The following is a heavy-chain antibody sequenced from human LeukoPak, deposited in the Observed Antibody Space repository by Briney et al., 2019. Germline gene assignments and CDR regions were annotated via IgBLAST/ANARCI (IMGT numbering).Heavy chain of an antibody. J-gene: IGHJ4*02. CDR1: EYTFTGYY. Sequence: ASVRVSCTASEYTFTGYYMHWVRQAPGQGLEWMGWINPNSGGTNYAQKFQGRVTMTRDTSISTAYLELSRLRSDDTAVYYCARVTLLRYFDWSRGPLDYWGQGTLVTVSS. CDR3: ARVTLLRYFDWSRGPLDY. D-gene: IGHD3-9*01. CDR2: INPNSGGT. V-gene: IGHV1-2*02.